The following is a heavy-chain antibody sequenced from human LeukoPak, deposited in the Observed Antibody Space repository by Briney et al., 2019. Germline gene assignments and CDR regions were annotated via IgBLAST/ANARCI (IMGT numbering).Heavy chain of an antibody. D-gene: IGHD6-19*01. J-gene: IGHJ3*02. CDR2: IKLSEGT. CDR3: ARDLDPSGWDGFDI. V-gene: IGHV4-39*07. Sequence: PSETLSLTCTVSGGSISSTSYYWGWIRQPPGKGLEWIGNIKLSEGTYYNPSLKSRVTISVDTSKNQFSLRLSSVTAADTAVYYCARDLDPSGWDGFDIWGQGTRVTVSS. CDR1: GGSISSTSYY.